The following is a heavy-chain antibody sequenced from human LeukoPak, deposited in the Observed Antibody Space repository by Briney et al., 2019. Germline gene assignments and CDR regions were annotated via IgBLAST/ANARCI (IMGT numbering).Heavy chain of an antibody. CDR2: IIPIFGTA. D-gene: IGHD5-18*01. J-gene: IGHJ4*02. V-gene: IGHV1-69*05. Sequence: SVKVSCKASGGTFSSYAISWVRQAPGQGLEWMGRIIPIFGTANYAQKFQGRVTITTDESTSTAYMELSSLRSEDTAVYYCARGDTAMVIGFDYWGPGTLVTVSS. CDR3: ARGDTAMVIGFDY. CDR1: GGTFSSYA.